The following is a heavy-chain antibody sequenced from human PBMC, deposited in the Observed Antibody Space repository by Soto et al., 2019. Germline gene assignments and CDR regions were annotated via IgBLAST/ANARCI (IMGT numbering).Heavy chain of an antibody. V-gene: IGHV3-33*01. D-gene: IGHD3-9*01. Sequence: GSLRLSCAASGFTFSSYGMHWVRQAPGKGLEWVAVIWYDGSNKYYADSVKGRFTISRDNSKNTLYLQMNSLRAEDTAVYYCASDYDILTGYSWERFDYWGQGTLVTVSS. J-gene: IGHJ4*02. CDR2: IWYDGSNK. CDR1: GFTFSSYG. CDR3: ASDYDILTGYSWERFDY.